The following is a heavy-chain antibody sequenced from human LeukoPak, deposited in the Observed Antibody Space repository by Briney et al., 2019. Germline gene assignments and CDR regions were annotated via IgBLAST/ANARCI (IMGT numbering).Heavy chain of an antibody. CDR2: INPSGGST. CDR1: GYTFTSYY. V-gene: IGHV1-46*01. J-gene: IGHJ4*02. CDR3: ARMYRPYYFDY. D-gene: IGHD1-26*01. Sequence: VASVKVSCKASGYTFTSYYMHWVRQAPVQGLEWMGIINPSGGSTSYAQKFQGRVTMTRDTSTNTVYMELSSMRSEDTAVYYCARMYRPYYFDYWGQGTLVTVSS.